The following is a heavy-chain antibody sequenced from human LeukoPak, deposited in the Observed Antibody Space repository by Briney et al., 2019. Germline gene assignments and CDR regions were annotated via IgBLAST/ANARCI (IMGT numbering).Heavy chain of an antibody. CDR2: ISSSGSTI. J-gene: IGHJ4*02. D-gene: IGHD6-19*01. V-gene: IGHV3-48*03. Sequence: GGSLRLSCAASGFTFSSYEMNWVRQAPGKGLEWVSYISSSGSTIYYADSVKGRFTISRDNAKNSLYLQMNSLRAEDTAVYYCAGGGGWYARGFDYWGQGTLVTVSS. CDR1: GFTFSSYE. CDR3: AGGGGWYARGFDY.